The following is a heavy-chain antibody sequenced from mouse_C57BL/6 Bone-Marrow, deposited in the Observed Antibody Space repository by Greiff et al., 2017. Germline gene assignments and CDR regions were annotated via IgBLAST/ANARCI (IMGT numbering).Heavy chain of an antibody. Sequence: LQESGAELVRPGTSVKMSCKASGYTFTNYWIGWAKQRPGHGLEWIGDIYPGGGYTNYNEKFKGKATLTADKSSSTAYMQFSSLTSEDSAIYYCARLTGTFFDYWGQGTTLTVSS. J-gene: IGHJ2*01. V-gene: IGHV1-63*01. CDR1: GYTFTNYW. D-gene: IGHD4-1*01. CDR3: ARLTGTFFDY. CDR2: IYPGGGYT.